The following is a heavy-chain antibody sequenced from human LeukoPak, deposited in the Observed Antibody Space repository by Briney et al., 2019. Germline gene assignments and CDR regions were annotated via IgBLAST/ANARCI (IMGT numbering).Heavy chain of an antibody. V-gene: IGHV3-48*03. CDR3: ARDDAMGGTIDY. D-gene: IGHD1-26*01. CDR2: ISCSGSTT. J-gene: IGHJ4*02. Sequence: GGSLRLSCAASGFTFSSYEMNWVRQAPGKGLEWVSYISCSGSTTYYADSVKGRFTISRDNAKNSLYLQMNSLRAEDTAVYYCARDDAMGGTIDYWGQGTLVTVSS. CDR1: GFTFSSYE.